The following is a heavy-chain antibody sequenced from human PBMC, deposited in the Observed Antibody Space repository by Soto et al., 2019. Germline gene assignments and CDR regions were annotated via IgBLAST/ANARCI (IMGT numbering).Heavy chain of an antibody. CDR3: ATDAPGLADFDY. J-gene: IGHJ4*02. CDR1: GFSLSNYD. CDR2: IGSSGDPI. D-gene: IGHD6-19*01. Sequence: EVQVVESGGDLVQPGGSLRLSCEGSGFSLSNYDMNWVRQVPGEGLEWISYIGSSGDPIYYADSVRGRFTISRDNAKNSLYLHMNSLRNEDTAVYYCATDAPGLADFDYWGQGHLVTVSS. V-gene: IGHV3-48*02.